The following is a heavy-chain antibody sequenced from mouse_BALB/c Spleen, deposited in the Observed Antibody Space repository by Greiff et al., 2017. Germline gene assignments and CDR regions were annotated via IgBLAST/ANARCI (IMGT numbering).Heavy chain of an antibody. D-gene: IGHD1-1*01. V-gene: IGHV1-7*01. Sequence: QVQLQQSGAELAKPGASVKMSCKASGYTFTSYWMHWVKQRPGQGLEWIGYINPSTGYTAYNQKFKDKATLTADKSSSTAYMQLSSLTSEDSAVYYCARGGYYGSNYAMDYWGQGTSVNVAS. CDR1: GYTFTSYW. J-gene: IGHJ4*01. CDR3: ARGGYYGSNYAMDY. CDR2: INPSTGYT.